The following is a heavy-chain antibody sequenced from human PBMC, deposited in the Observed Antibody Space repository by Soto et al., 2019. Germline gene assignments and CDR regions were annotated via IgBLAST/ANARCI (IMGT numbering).Heavy chain of an antibody. CDR2: ISSSSSTI. CDR1: GFTFSSYS. D-gene: IGHD1-7*01. J-gene: IGHJ5*02. V-gene: IGHV3-48*01. Sequence: GGSLRLSCAASGFTFSSYSMNRVRQAPGKGLEWVSYISSSSSTIYYADSVKGRFTISRDNAKNSLYLQMNSLRAEDTAVYYCARDLTPGWNYDNWFDPWGQGTLVTVSS. CDR3: ARDLTPGWNYDNWFDP.